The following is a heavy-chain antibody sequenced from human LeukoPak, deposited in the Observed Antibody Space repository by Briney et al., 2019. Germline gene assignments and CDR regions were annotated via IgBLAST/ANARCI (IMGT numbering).Heavy chain of an antibody. Sequence: TSETLSLTCAVYGGSFSGYYCSWIRQPPGKGLEWIGEINHSGSANYNPSLKSRVTILLDTSKNQFSLNLSSVTAADTAVYYCARRPRGVIIKTWFDSWGQGTLVTVSS. D-gene: IGHD3-10*01. CDR2: INHSGSA. V-gene: IGHV4-34*01. CDR1: GGSFSGYY. J-gene: IGHJ5*01. CDR3: ARRPRGVIIKTWFDS.